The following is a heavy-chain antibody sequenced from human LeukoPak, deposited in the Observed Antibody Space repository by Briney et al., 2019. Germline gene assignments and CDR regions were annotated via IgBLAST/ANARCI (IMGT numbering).Heavy chain of an antibody. CDR1: GYTFSHSY. J-gene: IGHJ4*02. CDR3: ARDLNYNLDF. Sequence: GGSLRLSCAASGYTFSHSYMHWVRQAPGKGLVWVSRIDNDGGTGYADSVKGRFTITRDNAKNTVFLQMSSLRAEDTALYYCARDLNYNLDFWGQGTLVTVSS. CDR2: IDNDGGT. D-gene: IGHD5-24*01. V-gene: IGHV3-74*01.